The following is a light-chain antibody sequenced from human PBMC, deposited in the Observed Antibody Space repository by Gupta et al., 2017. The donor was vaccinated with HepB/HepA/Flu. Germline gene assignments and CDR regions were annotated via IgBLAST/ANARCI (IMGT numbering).Light chain of an antibody. J-gene: IGKJ3*01. CDR2: GAS. CDR1: QDIGNF. Sequence: IQLTQSPSFLSASVGDRVTITCRASQDIGNFLAWYQQKPGKAPNLLIYGASTLQSGVPSRFSGRGSGKEFTLTISSLQPEDCAAYYCQQLNRYPLSFGPGTKVDFK. V-gene: IGKV1-9*01. CDR3: QQLNRYPLS.